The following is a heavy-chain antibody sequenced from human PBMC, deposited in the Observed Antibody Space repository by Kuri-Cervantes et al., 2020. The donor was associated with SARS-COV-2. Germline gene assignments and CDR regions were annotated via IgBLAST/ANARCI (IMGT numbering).Heavy chain of an antibody. CDR3: ARAGWATGCTNGVCYTPYFDY. V-gene: IGHV1-18*01. J-gene: IGHJ4*02. CDR1: GYTFTSYG. Sequence: ASVKVSCKASGYTFTSYGISWVRQAPGQGLEWMGWISAYNGNTNYAQKLQGRVTMTTDTSTSTAYMELRSLRSDDTAVYYCARAGWATGCTNGVCYTPYFDYWGQGTLVTVSS. D-gene: IGHD2-8*01. CDR2: ISAYNGNT.